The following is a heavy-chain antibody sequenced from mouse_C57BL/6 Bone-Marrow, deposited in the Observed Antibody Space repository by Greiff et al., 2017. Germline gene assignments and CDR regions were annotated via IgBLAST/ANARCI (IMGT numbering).Heavy chain of an antibody. Sequence: VQLQQSGAELARPGASVKLSCKASGYTFTSYGISWVKQRPGRGLEWIGEIYPRSGNTYYNEKFKGKATLTADKSSSTAYMELRSLTSEDSAVYFCARDLYDGYYGAMDYWGQGTSVTVSS. CDR2: IYPRSGNT. CDR3: ARDLYDGYYGAMDY. CDR1: GYTFTSYG. D-gene: IGHD2-3*01. V-gene: IGHV1-81*01. J-gene: IGHJ4*01.